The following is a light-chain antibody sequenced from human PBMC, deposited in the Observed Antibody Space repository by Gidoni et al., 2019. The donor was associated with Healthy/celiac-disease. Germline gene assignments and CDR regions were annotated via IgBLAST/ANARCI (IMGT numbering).Light chain of an antibody. Sequence: DIQMTQSPSSLSASVGDRVTITCRASQSISSYLNWYQQKPGKAPKLLIYAASSLQSGVPSRFSGSGSGTDFTLTIRSLQPEDFATYYCQQSYSTPTFXQXTKLEIK. J-gene: IGKJ2*01. CDR2: AAS. CDR1: QSISSY. V-gene: IGKV1-39*01. CDR3: QQSYSTPT.